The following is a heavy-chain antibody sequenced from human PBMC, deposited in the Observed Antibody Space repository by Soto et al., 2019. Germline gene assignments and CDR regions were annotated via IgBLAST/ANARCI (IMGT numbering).Heavy chain of an antibody. Sequence: GASVKVACKASGYTFTSYGISWVRQASGQGLEWMGMISAYNGNTNYAQKFQGRVTMTTDTSTSTVYMELSSLISEDTAVYYCARLKAATDYWGQATLLTVSS. D-gene: IGHD6-13*01. CDR3: ARLKAATDY. CDR1: GYTFTSYG. CDR2: ISAYNGNT. J-gene: IGHJ4*02. V-gene: IGHV1-18*01.